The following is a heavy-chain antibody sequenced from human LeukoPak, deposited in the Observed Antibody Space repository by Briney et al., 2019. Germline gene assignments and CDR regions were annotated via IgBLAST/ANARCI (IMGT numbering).Heavy chain of an antibody. CDR2: INPSGGST. J-gene: IGHJ4*02. CDR1: GYTFTSYY. V-gene: IGHV1-46*01. CDR3: AREVGHTTSYDY. Sequence: GASVKVSYKASGYTFTSYYMHWVRQAPGQGLEWMGIINPSGGSTSYAQKFQGRVTMTRDTSTSTVYMELSSLRSEDTAVYYCAREVGHTTSYDYWGQGTLVTVSS. D-gene: IGHD4-17*01.